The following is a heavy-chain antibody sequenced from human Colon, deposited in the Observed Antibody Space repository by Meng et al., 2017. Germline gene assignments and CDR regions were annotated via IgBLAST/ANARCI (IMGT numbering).Heavy chain of an antibody. Sequence: VQCGDGGKRPGDSMKVSWKASGYSLSGYYLHWVRKVPGQGLEWTGRSNADRGCTNYEEKFKGRVTLTRDTSINPAYMELSSLASEDTALYYCVREFTGGYFDYRGQGTLVTVSS. J-gene: IGHJ4*02. D-gene: IGHD3-16*01. CDR1: GYSLSGYY. CDR3: VREFTGGYFDY. CDR2: SNADRGCT. V-gene: IGHV1-2*06.